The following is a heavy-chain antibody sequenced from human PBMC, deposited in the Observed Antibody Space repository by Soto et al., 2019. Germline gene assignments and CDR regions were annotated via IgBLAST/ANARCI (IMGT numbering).Heavy chain of an antibody. CDR3: AKDPAELDYYYYYYMDV. Sequence: HPGGSLRLSCAASGFTFSSYGMHWVRQAPGKGLEWVAVISYDGSNKYYADSVKGRFTISRDNSKNTLYLQMNSLRAEDTAVYYCAKDPAELDYYYYYYMDVWGKGTTVTVSS. D-gene: IGHD1-26*01. CDR1: GFTFSSYG. CDR2: ISYDGSNK. V-gene: IGHV3-30*18. J-gene: IGHJ6*03.